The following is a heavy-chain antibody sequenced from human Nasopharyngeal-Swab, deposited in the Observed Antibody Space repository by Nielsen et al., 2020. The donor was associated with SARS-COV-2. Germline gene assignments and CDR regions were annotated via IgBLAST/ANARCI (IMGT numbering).Heavy chain of an antibody. CDR2: IKQDGSEQ. J-gene: IGHJ3*02. V-gene: IGHV3-7*04. Sequence: GESLKISCAASGFPLSHYYMTWVRQPPGKGLKWVSNIKQDGSEQFYADSVKGRFTISRDNAKNSLYLQMDSLRADDTAVYYCARESVVTGMDDATDIWGQGTMVTVS. CDR3: ARESVVTGMDDATDI. CDR1: GFPLSHYY. D-gene: IGHD2-21*02.